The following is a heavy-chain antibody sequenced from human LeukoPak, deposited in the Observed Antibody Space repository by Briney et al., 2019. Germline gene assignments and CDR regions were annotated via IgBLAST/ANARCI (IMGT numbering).Heavy chain of an antibody. CDR2: VYHSGLT. D-gene: IGHD3-16*02. CDR1: GASVSTNNW. V-gene: IGHV4/OR15-8*02. Sequence: SETLSLTCVVSGASVSTNNWWTWVRQAPGKGLEWIGEVYHSGLTNYSPSLKSRVTMSIDKSKNIFSLNLTSVTAADTAVYYCARTPGSNTDRSLDYWGQGTLVTVSS. CDR3: ARTPGSNTDRSLDY. J-gene: IGHJ4*02.